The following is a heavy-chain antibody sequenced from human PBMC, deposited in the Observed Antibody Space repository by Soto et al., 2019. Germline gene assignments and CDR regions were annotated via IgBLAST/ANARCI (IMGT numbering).Heavy chain of an antibody. CDR2: IIPIFGTA. Sequence: SVKVSCKASGGTFSSYAISWVRQAPGQGLEWMGGIIPIFGTANYAQKFQGRVTITADESTSTAYMELSSLRSEDTAVYYCARDRRPGNYYYGMDVWGPGTTVTVSS. V-gene: IGHV1-69*13. J-gene: IGHJ6*02. CDR3: ARDRRPGNYYYGMDV. CDR1: GGTFSSYA.